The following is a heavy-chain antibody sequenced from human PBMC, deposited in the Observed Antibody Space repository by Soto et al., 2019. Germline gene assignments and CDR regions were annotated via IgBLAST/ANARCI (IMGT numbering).Heavy chain of an antibody. CDR3: ASLGGVDGALWFDY. Sequence: QVQLRESGPRLVKPSETLSLTCTVSGGSISGGYYWTWIRQHPGKGLEWIGYIYYSGSTYYNPSLKSRITISVDTSKNQFSLRLSSVTAADTALDYCASLGGVDGALWFDYWGQGTLVTVPQ. V-gene: IGHV4-31*03. CDR1: GGSISGGYY. J-gene: IGHJ4*02. D-gene: IGHD1-26*01. CDR2: IYYSGST.